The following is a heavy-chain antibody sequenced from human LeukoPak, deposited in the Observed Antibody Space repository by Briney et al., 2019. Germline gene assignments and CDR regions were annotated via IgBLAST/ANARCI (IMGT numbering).Heavy chain of an antibody. CDR3: ARVGCSSTSCGNWFDP. J-gene: IGHJ5*02. CDR2: INAGNGNT. Sequence: ASVKVSCKASGYTFTSCAMHWVRQAPGQRLEWMGWINAGNGNTKYSQKFQGRVTITRDTSASTAYMELRSLRSEDTAVYYCARVGCSSTSCGNWFDPWGQGALVTVSS. D-gene: IGHD2-2*01. CDR1: GYTFTSCA. V-gene: IGHV1-3*01.